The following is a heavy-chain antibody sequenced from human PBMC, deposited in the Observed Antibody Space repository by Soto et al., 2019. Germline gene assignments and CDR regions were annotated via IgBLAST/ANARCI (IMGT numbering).Heavy chain of an antibody. CDR3: ARDKRCISTSCYARDWFDP. J-gene: IGHJ5*02. CDR2: IYYSGST. CDR1: GGSISSGDYY. D-gene: IGHD2-2*01. V-gene: IGHV4-31*03. Sequence: QVQLQESGPGLVKPSQTLSLTCTVSGGSISSGDYYWSWIRQHPGKGLEWIGYIYYSGSTYYNPYFKSRVTISIDTSKNQFSLKLSSVTAADTAVYYCARDKRCISTSCYARDWFDPWGQGTLVTVSP.